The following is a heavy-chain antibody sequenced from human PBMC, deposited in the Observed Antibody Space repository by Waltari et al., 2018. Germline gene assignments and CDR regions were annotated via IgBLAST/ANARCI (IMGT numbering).Heavy chain of an antibody. J-gene: IGHJ3*02. CDR3: AKDNCGGDCYSYAFDI. CDR1: GFTFSSYA. Sequence: EVQLLESGGGLVQPGGSLRLSCAASGFTFSSYAMSWVRQAPGKGLEWVSAISGSCCSTYYADSVKGRFTISRDNSKNTLYLQMNSLRAEDTAVHYCAKDNCGGDCYSYAFDIWGQGTMVTVSS. CDR2: ISGSCCST. D-gene: IGHD2-21*01. V-gene: IGHV3-23*01.